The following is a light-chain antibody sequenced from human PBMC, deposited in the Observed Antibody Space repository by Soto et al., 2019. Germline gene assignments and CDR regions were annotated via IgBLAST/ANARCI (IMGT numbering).Light chain of an antibody. CDR3: QQSHGIPYT. V-gene: IGKV1-39*01. CDR2: AAS. Sequence: DIQMTQSPSSLSASVGDRVTITCRASQTISSYLTLYQQKPGKAPKLLIYAASLLQSGVPSRFSGRGSGTDFTITISSLNTEDFATYYCQQSHGIPYTFGQGTKIEIK. CDR1: QTISSY. J-gene: IGKJ2*01.